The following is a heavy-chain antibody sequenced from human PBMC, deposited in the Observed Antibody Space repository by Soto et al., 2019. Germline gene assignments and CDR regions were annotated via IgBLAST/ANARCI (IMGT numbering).Heavy chain of an antibody. CDR3: AREYYDILTGFPSYYYYGMDV. V-gene: IGHV4-59*12. Sequence: SETLSLTCTVSGGSISSYYWSWIRQPPGKGLEWIGYIYYSGSTNYNPSLKSRVTISVDKSKNQFSLKLSSVTAADTAVYYCAREYYDILTGFPSYYYYGMDVWGQGTTVTVSS. J-gene: IGHJ6*02. D-gene: IGHD3-9*01. CDR2: IYYSGST. CDR1: GGSISSYY.